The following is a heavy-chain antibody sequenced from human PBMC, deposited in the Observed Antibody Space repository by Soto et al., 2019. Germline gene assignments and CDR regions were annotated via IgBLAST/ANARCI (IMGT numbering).Heavy chain of an antibody. CDR2: IIPIFGTA. V-gene: IGHV1-69*13. J-gene: IGHJ4*02. CDR1: GGTFSSYA. CDR3: AAPRPSHYYDSSGYYDFDY. Sequence: SVKVSCKASGGTFSSYAISWVRQAPGQGLEWMGGIIPIFGTANCAQKFQGRVTITADESTSTAYMELSSLRSEDTAVYYCAAPRPSHYYDSSGYYDFDYWGQGTLVTVSS. D-gene: IGHD3-22*01.